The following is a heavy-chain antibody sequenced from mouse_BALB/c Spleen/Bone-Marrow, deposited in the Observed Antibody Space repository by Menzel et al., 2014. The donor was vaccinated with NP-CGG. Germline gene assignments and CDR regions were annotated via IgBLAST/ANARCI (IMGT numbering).Heavy chain of an antibody. V-gene: IGHV3-2*02. D-gene: IGHD2-4*01. J-gene: IGHJ3*01. CDR2: ISYSGST. Sequence: EVQVVESGPGLVKPSQSLSLTCLVTGYSITRDYAWNWIRQFPGNKLEWMGYISYSGSTSYNPSLESRISITRDTSKNHVFRQLDSVTTEDTATYDCARSSSYDYDVGFAYWGQGTLVTVSA. CDR1: GYSITRDYA. CDR3: ARSSSYDYDVGFAY.